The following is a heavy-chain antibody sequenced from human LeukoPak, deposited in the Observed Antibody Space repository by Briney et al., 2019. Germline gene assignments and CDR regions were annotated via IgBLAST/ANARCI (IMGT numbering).Heavy chain of an antibody. J-gene: IGHJ5*02. Sequence: SETLSPTCTVSGGSMTNYYWSWIRQTPRKGLEWMGYIFYTGNTDYNPSLKSRLTISVDTSKNQFSLNLRSVTTADTGVYFCARGLVVGAGRFDPWGQGTLAIVSS. V-gene: IGHV4-59*01. CDR3: ARGLVVGAGRFDP. CDR2: IFYTGNT. CDR1: GGSMTNYY. D-gene: IGHD3-22*01.